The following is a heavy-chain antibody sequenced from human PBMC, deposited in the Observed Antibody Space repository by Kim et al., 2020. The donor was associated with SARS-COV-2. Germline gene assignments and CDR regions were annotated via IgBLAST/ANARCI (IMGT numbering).Heavy chain of an antibody. CDR1: GYTFTSYG. CDR2: ISAYNGNT. CDR3: ARKAAGYYDSSGYPTPWFDP. V-gene: IGHV1-18*01. Sequence: ASVKVSCKASGYTFTSYGISWVRQAPGQGLEWMGWISAYNGNTNYAQKLQGRVTMTTDTSTSTAYMELRSLRSDDTAVYYCARKAAGYYDSSGYPTPWFDPWGQGTLVTVSS. J-gene: IGHJ5*02. D-gene: IGHD3-22*01.